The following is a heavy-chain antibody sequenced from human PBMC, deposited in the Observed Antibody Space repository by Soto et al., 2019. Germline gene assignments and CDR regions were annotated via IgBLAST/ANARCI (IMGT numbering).Heavy chain of an antibody. D-gene: IGHD3-10*01. CDR3: ATGYGSGSYYTGYYFDY. J-gene: IGHJ4*02. Sequence: ASVKVSCKVSGYTLTELSMHWVRQAPGKGLEWMGGFDPEDGETIYAQKFQGRDTMTEDTSTDTAYMELSSLRSEDTAVYYCATGYGSGSYYTGYYFDYWGQGTLVTVSS. CDR1: GYTLTELS. V-gene: IGHV1-24*01. CDR2: FDPEDGET.